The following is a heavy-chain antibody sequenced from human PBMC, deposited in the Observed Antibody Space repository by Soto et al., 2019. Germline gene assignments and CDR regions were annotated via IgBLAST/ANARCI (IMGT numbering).Heavy chain of an antibody. CDR1: GDSISSSHW. J-gene: IGHJ4*02. Sequence: SETLSLTCEVSGDSISSSHWWSWVRQTPRKGLEWIGEIHHSGSTNYNPSLQSRVTISVEKSKNQSSLKLSSVTAADTAVYYCARGSYYYDSSGYYHYWGQGTLVTVSS. CDR3: ARGSYYYDSSGYYHY. D-gene: IGHD3-22*01. CDR2: IHHSGST. V-gene: IGHV4-4*02.